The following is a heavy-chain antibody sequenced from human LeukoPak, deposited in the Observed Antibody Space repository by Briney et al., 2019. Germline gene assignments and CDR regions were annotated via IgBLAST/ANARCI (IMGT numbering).Heavy chain of an antibody. Sequence: GGSLRLSCAASGFTFNNYAMSWVRQAPGKGLEWVSAISGSGGRTYYAESVKGRVTISRDNSKNTLDLQMNSLRAEDTAVYYCAKDFTSSWYGLFDSWGQGTLVTVSS. CDR1: GFTFNNYA. CDR3: AKDFTSSWYGLFDS. J-gene: IGHJ4*02. D-gene: IGHD6-13*01. V-gene: IGHV3-23*01. CDR2: ISGSGGRT.